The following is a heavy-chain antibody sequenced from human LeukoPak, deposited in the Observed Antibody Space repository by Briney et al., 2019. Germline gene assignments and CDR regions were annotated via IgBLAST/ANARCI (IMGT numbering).Heavy chain of an antibody. J-gene: IGHJ4*02. V-gene: IGHV1-2*02. CDR3: ARGGFIGRGYSYGYPFDY. D-gene: IGHD5-18*01. Sequence: ASVKVSCRASGYTFTDYYMHWVRQAPGQGLEWMGWINPNSAGTKYAQKFQGRVTVTRDTSNSTAYMMLRSDDTAVFYCARGGFIGRGYSYGYPFDYWGQGTLVTVSS. CDR2: INPNSAGT. CDR1: GYTFTDYY.